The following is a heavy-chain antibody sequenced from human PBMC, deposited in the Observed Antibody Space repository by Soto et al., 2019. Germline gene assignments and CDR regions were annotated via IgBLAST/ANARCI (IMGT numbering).Heavy chain of an antibody. V-gene: IGHV4-34*01. CDR1: GGSFSGYY. CDR2: INHSGST. D-gene: IGHD4-17*01. Sequence: PSETLSLTCAVYGGSFSGYYWSWIRQPPGKGLEWIGEINHSGSTNYNPSLKSRVTISADTSKNQFSLKLTSVSAEDTAVYYCAKRNYPETTVKTFDSWGQGTLVTVSS. J-gene: IGHJ4*02. CDR3: AKRNYPETTVKTFDS.